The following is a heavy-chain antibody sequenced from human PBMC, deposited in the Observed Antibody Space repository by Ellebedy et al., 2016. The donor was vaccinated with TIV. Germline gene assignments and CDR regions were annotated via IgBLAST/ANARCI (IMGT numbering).Heavy chain of an antibody. CDR3: AREVRFLHYYMDV. CDR2: ISAYNGNT. CDR1: GYTFTSYG. Sequence: ASVKVSXXASGYTFTSYGISWVRQAPGQGLEWMGWISAYNGNTNYAQKLQGRVTMTTDTSTSTAYMELRSLRSDDTAVYYCAREVRFLHYYMDVWGKGTTVTVSS. D-gene: IGHD3-3*01. V-gene: IGHV1-18*01. J-gene: IGHJ6*03.